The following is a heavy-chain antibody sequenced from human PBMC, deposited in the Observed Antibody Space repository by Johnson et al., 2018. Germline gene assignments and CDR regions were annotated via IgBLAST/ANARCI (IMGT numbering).Heavy chain of an antibody. D-gene: IGHD5-18*01. Sequence: VQLQESGGGLVQPGGSLRLSCAASGFTVRSNYMSWVRQAPGKGLEWVSVIYSGGSTYYADSVKGRFTISRDNSKNTLYLQRNSLRAEDTAVYDRAKTAVDTAMVLGDAFDIWGQGTMVTVSS. CDR3: AKTAVDTAMVLGDAFDI. V-gene: IGHV3-66*01. CDR2: IYSGGST. CDR1: GFTVRSNY. J-gene: IGHJ3*02.